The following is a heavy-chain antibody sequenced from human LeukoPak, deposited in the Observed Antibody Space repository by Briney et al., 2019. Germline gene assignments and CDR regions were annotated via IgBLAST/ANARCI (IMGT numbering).Heavy chain of an antibody. Sequence: SETLSLTCTVSGGSISSYYWSWIRQPPGKGLEWIGYIYYSGSTNYNPSLKSRVTISVDTSKNQFSLKLSSVTAADTAVYYCARGGNSGSLWPVYNWFDPWGQGTLVTVSS. V-gene: IGHV4-59*01. CDR2: IYYSGST. J-gene: IGHJ5*02. CDR1: GGSISSYY. CDR3: ARGGNSGSLWPVYNWFDP. D-gene: IGHD1-26*01.